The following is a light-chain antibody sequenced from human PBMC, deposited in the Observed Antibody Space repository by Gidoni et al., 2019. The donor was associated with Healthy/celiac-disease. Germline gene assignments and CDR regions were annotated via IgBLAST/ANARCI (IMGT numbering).Light chain of an antibody. CDR1: QSVSSY. CDR3: QQRSNWPPACS. J-gene: IGKJ2*04. CDR2: DAS. V-gene: IGKV3-11*01. Sequence: EIALTQSPATLSLSPGERATLSCRASQSVSSYLAWYQQKPGQAPRLLIYDASNRATGIPARFSGSGSGTDFTLTISSLEPEDFAVYYCQQRSNWPPACSFGQGTKLEIK.